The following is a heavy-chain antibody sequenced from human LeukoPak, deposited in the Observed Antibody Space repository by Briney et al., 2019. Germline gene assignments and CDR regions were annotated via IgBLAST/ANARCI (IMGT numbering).Heavy chain of an antibody. D-gene: IGHD3-16*01. Sequence: SETLSLTCTVSGGSISSYYWSWIRQPPGKGLEWIGYIYYSGSTNYNPSLKSRVTISVDTSKNQFSLKLSSVTAADTAVYYCARGRLGVLGKGLVDYWGQGTLVTVPS. CDR2: IYYSGST. CDR1: GGSISSYY. J-gene: IGHJ4*02. V-gene: IGHV4-59*01. CDR3: ARGRLGVLGKGLVDY.